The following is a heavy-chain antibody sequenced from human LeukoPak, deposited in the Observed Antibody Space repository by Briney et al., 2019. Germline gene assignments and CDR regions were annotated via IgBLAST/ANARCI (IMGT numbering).Heavy chain of an antibody. V-gene: IGHV1-69*13. Sequence: VASVNVSCKASGGTFSSYAISWVRQAPGQGLEWMGGIIPIFGTANYTQKFQGRVTITADESTSTAYMELSSLRSEDTAVYYCAREGRYSPTIYYYYYYGMDVWGQGTTVTVSS. CDR1: GGTFSSYA. J-gene: IGHJ6*02. CDR2: IIPIFGTA. CDR3: AREGRYSPTIYYYYYYGMDV. D-gene: IGHD5-18*01.